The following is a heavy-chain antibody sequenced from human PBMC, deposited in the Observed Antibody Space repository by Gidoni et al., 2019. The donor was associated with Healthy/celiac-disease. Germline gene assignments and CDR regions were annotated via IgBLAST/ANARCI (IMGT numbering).Heavy chain of an antibody. CDR1: GFTFSSCA. CDR3: AKVHLYCSSTSCDTDY. Sequence: EVPLLVSGGGLVQPGGSLRLSCAASGFTFSSCAMGWVRRAPGKGREWVSAISGSGGSTYYADSVKGRFTISRDNSKNTMYRQMNSLRAEDTAVYYCAKVHLYCSSTSCDTDYWGQGTLVTVSS. J-gene: IGHJ4*02. CDR2: ISGSGGST. D-gene: IGHD2-2*02. V-gene: IGHV3-23*01.